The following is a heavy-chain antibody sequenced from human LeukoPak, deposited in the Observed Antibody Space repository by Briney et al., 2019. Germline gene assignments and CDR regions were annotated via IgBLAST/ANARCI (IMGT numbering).Heavy chain of an antibody. J-gene: IGHJ2*01. V-gene: IGHV3-11*04. CDR2: ISSSGSTI. Sequence: GGSLRLSCAGSGVTFSDYYMNWIRQAPGKGLEWVSYISSSGSTIYYADSVKGRFTISRDNAKNSLYLQMNSLRAEDAAVYYCAKGYIIAGRQWYLDLWGRGTLVGVSS. CDR1: GVTFSDYY. D-gene: IGHD6-13*01. CDR3: AKGYIIAGRQWYLDL.